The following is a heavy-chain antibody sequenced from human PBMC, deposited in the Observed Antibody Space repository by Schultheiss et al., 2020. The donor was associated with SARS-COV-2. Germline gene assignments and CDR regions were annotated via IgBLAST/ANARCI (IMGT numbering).Heavy chain of an antibody. D-gene: IGHD2-15*01. CDR3: ARGREVVDY. V-gene: IGHV3-30*14. CDR1: RLTFTTYG. Sequence: LSLTCAASRLTFTTYGMHWVRQAPGKGLEWVAVISYDGSNKYYADSVKGRFTISRDNAKNSLYLQMNSLRAEDTAVYYCARGREVVDYWGQGTLVTVSS. CDR2: ISYDGSNK. J-gene: IGHJ4*02.